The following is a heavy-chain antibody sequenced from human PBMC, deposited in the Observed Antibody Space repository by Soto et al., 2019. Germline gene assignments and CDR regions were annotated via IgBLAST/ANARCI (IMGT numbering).Heavy chain of an antibody. CDR2: IYYSGST. CDR1: GGSISSYY. Sequence: QVQLQESGPGLVKPSETLSLTCTVSGGSISSYYWSWIRQPPGKGLEWIGYIYYSGSTNYNLSLMSRVTISVDTCKNQFSLKLSSVTAADTALDYCARHGGGSAWYGNWFDPWGQGTLVTVSS. J-gene: IGHJ5*02. CDR3: ARHGGGSAWYGNWFDP. V-gene: IGHV4-59*01. D-gene: IGHD6-19*01.